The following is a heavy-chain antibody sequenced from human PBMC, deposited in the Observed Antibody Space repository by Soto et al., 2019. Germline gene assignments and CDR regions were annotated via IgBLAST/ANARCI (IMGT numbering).Heavy chain of an antibody. V-gene: IGHV4-39*01. CDR2: IYYSGST. J-gene: IGHJ5*02. CDR3: ARSLAAAGTWFDP. Sequence: SETLSLTCTVSGGSISSSSYYWGWIRQPPGKGLEWIGSIYYSGSTYYNPSLKSRVTISVDTSKNQFSLKLSSVTAADTAVYYCARSLAAAGTWFDPWGQGTLVTVSS. D-gene: IGHD6-13*01. CDR1: GGSISSSSYY.